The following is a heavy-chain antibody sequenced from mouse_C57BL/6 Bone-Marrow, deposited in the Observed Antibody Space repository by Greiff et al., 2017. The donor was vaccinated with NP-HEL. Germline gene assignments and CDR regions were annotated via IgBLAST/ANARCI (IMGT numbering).Heavy chain of an antibody. Sequence: EVQVVESGGGLVQPGGSLKLSCAASGFTFSDYYMYWVRQTPEKRLEWVAYISNGGGSTYYPDTVKGRFTISRDNAKNTLYLQMSRLKSEDTAMYYCARHLIWGQGTSVTVSS. J-gene: IGHJ4*01. V-gene: IGHV5-12*01. CDR3: ARHLI. CDR1: GFTFSDYY. CDR2: ISNGGGST.